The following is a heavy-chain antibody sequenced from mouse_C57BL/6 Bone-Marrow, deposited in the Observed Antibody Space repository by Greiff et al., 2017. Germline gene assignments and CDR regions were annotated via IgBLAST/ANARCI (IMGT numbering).Heavy chain of an antibody. Sequence: VKLQQSGAELVRPGASVKLSCTASGFNIKDDYMHWVKQRPDQGLEWIGWIDPENGDTEYASKFQGKTTITADTSSNTSYLQLSILTSEDTAVYYCTTHYACSHDYWGQGTTLTVAS. V-gene: IGHV14-4*01. CDR2: IDPENGDT. CDR1: GFNIKDDY. J-gene: IGHJ2*01. CDR3: TTHYACSHDY. D-gene: IGHD1-2*01.